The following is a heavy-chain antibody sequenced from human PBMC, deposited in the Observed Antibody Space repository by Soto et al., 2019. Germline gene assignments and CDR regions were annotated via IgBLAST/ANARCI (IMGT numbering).Heavy chain of an antibody. J-gene: IGHJ6*02. V-gene: IGHV1-8*01. D-gene: IGHD6-13*01. CDR2: MNPNSGNT. CDR1: GYTFTSYD. CDR3: AGSRGGSSLLYYYYSYGMDV. Sequence: ASVKVSCKASGYTFTSYDINWVRQATGQGLEWMGWMNPNSGNTGYAQKFQGRVTRTRNTSISTAYMELSSLRSEDTGVYYGAGSRGGSSLLYYYYSYGMDVWGQGTTVTVSS.